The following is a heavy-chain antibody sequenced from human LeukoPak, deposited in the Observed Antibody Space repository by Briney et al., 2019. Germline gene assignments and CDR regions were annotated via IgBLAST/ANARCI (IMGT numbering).Heavy chain of an antibody. CDR3: VRAAMPYIINGRRFDY. CDR1: GFTSSAYD. D-gene: IGHD2-2*01. CDR2: SGTVGDT. J-gene: IGHJ4*02. Sequence: PGESLRLSCAASGFTSSAYDMHWVRQITGRGLEWVSTSGTVGDTFYSDSVKGRFTISRENAKNSVHLQMNSLRVEDSAIYFCVRAAMPYIINGRRFDYWGQGTLVTVSS. V-gene: IGHV3-13*04.